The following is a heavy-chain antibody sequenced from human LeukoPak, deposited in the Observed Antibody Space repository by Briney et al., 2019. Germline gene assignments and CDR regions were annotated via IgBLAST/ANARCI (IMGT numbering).Heavy chain of an antibody. V-gene: IGHV3-23*01. Sequence: GGSLRLSCAASGFIFNNYGLIWVRQAPGKGLEWVSAISNDGGGTTYADFVEGRFTISRDNSKNTLFLQMNSLRAEDTAVYYCARRMMVDYGGADYWGQGTLVTVSS. D-gene: IGHD4-23*01. CDR3: ARRMMVDYGGADY. CDR1: GFIFNNYG. CDR2: ISNDGGGT. J-gene: IGHJ4*02.